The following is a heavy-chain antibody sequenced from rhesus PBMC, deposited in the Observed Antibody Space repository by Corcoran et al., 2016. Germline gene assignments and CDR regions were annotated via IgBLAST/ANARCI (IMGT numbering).Heavy chain of an antibody. CDR1: GFTFSSYG. V-gene: IGHV3S5*01. D-gene: IGHD5-42*01. J-gene: IGHJ3*01. Sequence: EVQLVESGGGLVQPGGSLRLSCAASGFTFSSYGMRWVRQAPGKGLEWVSYISNGGGSTYYAESAKGRFTISRDNSKNTLCLQMNSLRAEDTAVYDCAKDHEGDVDPGFDFWGQGLRVTVSS. CDR2: ISNGGGST. CDR3: AKDHEGDVDPGFDF.